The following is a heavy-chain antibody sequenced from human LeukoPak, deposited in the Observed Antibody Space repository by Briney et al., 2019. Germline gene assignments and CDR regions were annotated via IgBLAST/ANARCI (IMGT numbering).Heavy chain of an antibody. Sequence: RPGGSLRLSCAASGFTFSNAWMSWVRQAPGKGLEWVGRIKSKTDGGTTDYAAPVKGRFTISRDDSKNTLYLQMNSLKTEDTAVCYCTTDPDPRSYYDFWSGHWGKGTTVTVSS. CDR1: GFTFSNAW. CDR3: TTDPDPRSYYDFWSGH. CDR2: IKSKTDGGTT. V-gene: IGHV3-15*01. J-gene: IGHJ6*04. D-gene: IGHD3-3*01.